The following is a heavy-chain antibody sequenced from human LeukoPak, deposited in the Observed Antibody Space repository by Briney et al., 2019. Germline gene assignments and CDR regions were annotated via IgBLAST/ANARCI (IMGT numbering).Heavy chain of an antibody. CDR3: VRRYISGYDTPLWFDP. CDR1: GFTFSSYS. CDR2: ISSSSSYI. Sequence: GGSLRLSCAASGFTFSSYSMNWVRQAPGKGLEWVSSISSSSSYIYYADSVKGRFTISRDNAKNSLYLQMNSLRAEDTAVYYCVRRYISGYDTPLWFDPWGQGTLVTVSS. D-gene: IGHD5-12*01. V-gene: IGHV3-21*01. J-gene: IGHJ5*02.